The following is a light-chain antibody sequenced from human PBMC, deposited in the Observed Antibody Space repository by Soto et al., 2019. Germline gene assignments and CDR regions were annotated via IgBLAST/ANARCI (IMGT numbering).Light chain of an antibody. CDR1: QSISSTY. J-gene: IGKJ2*01. CDR3: QQYSASPYI. V-gene: IGKV3-20*01. CDR2: GAS. Sequence: EIVLTQSPDTLSLSPGERATLSCRATQSISSTYVAWYQQKPGQAPRLLLSGASCWAIGIPDRFSGSGSGTDFTLTIPNVEPEDFAMYYCQQYSASPYIFGQGTKLEI.